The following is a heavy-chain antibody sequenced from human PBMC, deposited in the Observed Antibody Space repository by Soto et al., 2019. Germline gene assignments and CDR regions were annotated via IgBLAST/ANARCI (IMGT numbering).Heavy chain of an antibody. Sequence: PXGFLSRSFAASGFTLSSYAMSWVRQAPGKGLEWVSAISGYGYSTYSADSVNGRFTISRDNSKNTLYLRMNSLRAEDTAVYYCANLLYSNYVLTNCWGQGTLVTVSS. CDR1: GFTLSSYA. V-gene: IGHV3-23*01. J-gene: IGHJ4*02. D-gene: IGHD4-4*01. CDR3: ANLLYSNYVLTNC. CDR2: ISGYGYST.